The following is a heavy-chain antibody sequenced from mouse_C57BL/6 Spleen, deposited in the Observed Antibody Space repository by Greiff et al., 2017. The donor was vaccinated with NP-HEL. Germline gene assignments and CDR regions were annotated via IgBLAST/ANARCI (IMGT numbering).Heavy chain of an antibody. J-gene: IGHJ2*01. CDR1: GYTFTSYG. CDR2: IYPRSGNT. D-gene: IGHD3-2*02. Sequence: QVQLQQSGAELARPGASVKLSCKASGYTFTSYGISWVKQRTGQGLEWIGEIYPRSGNTYYNEKFKGKATLTADKSSSTAYMELRSLTSEDSAVYFCASPAQARVYFDYWGQGTTLTVSS. V-gene: IGHV1-81*01. CDR3: ASPAQARVYFDY.